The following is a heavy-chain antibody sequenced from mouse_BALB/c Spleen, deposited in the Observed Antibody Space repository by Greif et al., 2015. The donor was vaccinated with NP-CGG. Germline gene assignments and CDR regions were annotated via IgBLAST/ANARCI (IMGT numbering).Heavy chain of an antibody. Sequence: EVQLQESGAELVKPGASVKLSCTASGFNIKDTYMHWVKQRPEQGLEWVGRIDPANGNTKYDPKFQGKATITADTSSNTAYLQLSSLTSEDTAVYYCARWDWYFDVWGAGTTVTVSS. CDR3: ARWDWYFDV. V-gene: IGHV14-3*02. J-gene: IGHJ1*01. CDR2: IDPANGNT. CDR1: GFNIKDTY.